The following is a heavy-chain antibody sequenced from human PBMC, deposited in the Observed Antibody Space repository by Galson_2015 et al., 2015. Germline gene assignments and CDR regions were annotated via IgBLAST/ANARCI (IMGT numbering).Heavy chain of an antibody. V-gene: IGHV3-11*01. J-gene: IGHJ5*02. CDR2: ISSSDSTI. Sequence: SLRLSCAASGFTFSDYYMSWIRQAPGKGLEWVSYISSSDSTIYYADSVKGRFTISRDNAKNSLYLQMNSLRAEDTAVYYCARDLKGIAAAGDNWFDPWGQGTLVTVSS. D-gene: IGHD6-13*01. CDR3: ARDLKGIAAAGDNWFDP. CDR1: GFTFSDYY.